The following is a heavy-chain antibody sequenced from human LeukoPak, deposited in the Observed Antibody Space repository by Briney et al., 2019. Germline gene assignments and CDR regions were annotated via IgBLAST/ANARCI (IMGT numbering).Heavy chain of an antibody. J-gene: IGHJ4*02. D-gene: IGHD1-26*01. CDR3: ARVWELYFDY. V-gene: IGHV4-38-2*02. CDR1: GYSISSGYY. CDR2: IYHSGST. Sequence: SETLSLTCTVSGYSISSGYYWGWIRQPPGKGLEWIGSIYHSGSTYYNPSLKSRVTISVDTYKNQFSLKLSSVTAADTAVYYCARVWELYFDYWGQGTLVTVSS.